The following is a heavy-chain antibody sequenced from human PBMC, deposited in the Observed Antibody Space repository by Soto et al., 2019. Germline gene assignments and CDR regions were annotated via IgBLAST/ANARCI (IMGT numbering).Heavy chain of an antibody. CDR2: ISYDGSNK. Sequence: GGSLRLSCSASGFSFSSFGMHWVRQAPGKGLEWVAVISYDGSNKYYVDSVKGRFTISRDNSKNTLYLELNSLRAEDTAFYYCAKGSGQWPNYFDYWGQGTLVTSPQ. CDR1: GFSFSSFG. CDR3: AKGSGQWPNYFDY. V-gene: IGHV3-30*18. D-gene: IGHD6-19*01. J-gene: IGHJ4*02.